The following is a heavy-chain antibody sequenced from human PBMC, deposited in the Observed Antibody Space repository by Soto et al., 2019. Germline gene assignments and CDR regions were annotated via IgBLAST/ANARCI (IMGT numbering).Heavy chain of an antibody. CDR3: AARLRGPGTFDY. Sequence: QVQLQESGPGLVKPSGTLSLTCAVSGGSISRSNWWLWVRQHPGKGLEWIGEIYHSGSTNYNPSLKSRVTTSGDKSKNQCSLKLSSVTAADTAVYYCAARLRGPGTFDYWGQGTLVTVSS. CDR2: IYHSGST. J-gene: IGHJ4*02. V-gene: IGHV4-4*02. D-gene: IGHD4-17*01. CDR1: GGSISRSNW.